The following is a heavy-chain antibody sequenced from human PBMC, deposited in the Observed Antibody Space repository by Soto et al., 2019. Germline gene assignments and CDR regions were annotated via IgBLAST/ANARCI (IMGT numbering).Heavy chain of an antibody. CDR3: ARVVFYLTGYYLPQEDY. CDR1: GYTFTSYG. J-gene: IGHJ4*02. D-gene: IGHD3-9*01. CDR2: ISAYNGNT. Sequence: ASVKVSCKASGYTFTSYGISWVRQAPGQGLEWMGWISAYNGNTNYAQKLQGRVTMTTDTSTSTAYIELRSLRSDDTAVYYCARVVFYLTGYYLPQEDYWGQGTLVTVSS. V-gene: IGHV1-18*01.